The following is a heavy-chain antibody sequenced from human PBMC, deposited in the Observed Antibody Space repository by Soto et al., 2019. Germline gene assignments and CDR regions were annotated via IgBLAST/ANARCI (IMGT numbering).Heavy chain of an antibody. Sequence: EVQLVESGGGLVKPGGSLRLSCAASGFTFSNAWMNWVRQAPGKGLEWVGRIKSKTDGGTTDYAAPVKGRFTISRDDSKNTLYLQMNSLKTEDTAMYYCTRGSYQWSIDYWGQGTLVTVSS. D-gene: IGHD5-18*01. CDR2: IKSKTDGGTT. CDR3: TRGSYQWSIDY. CDR1: GFTFSNAW. J-gene: IGHJ4*02. V-gene: IGHV3-15*07.